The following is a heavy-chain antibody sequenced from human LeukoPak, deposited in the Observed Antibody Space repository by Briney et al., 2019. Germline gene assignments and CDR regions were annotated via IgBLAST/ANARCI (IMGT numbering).Heavy chain of an antibody. D-gene: IGHD5-12*01. Sequence: GGSLRLSCAASGFTFSSYSMNWVRQAPGKGLEWVSYISSSSSTIYYADSVKGRFTISRDNAKNSLYLQMNSLRAEDTAVYYCARWPWGGYDSGIDYWGQGTLVTVSS. CDR3: ARWPWGGYDSGIDY. CDR1: GFTFSSYS. CDR2: ISSSSSTI. J-gene: IGHJ4*02. V-gene: IGHV3-48*01.